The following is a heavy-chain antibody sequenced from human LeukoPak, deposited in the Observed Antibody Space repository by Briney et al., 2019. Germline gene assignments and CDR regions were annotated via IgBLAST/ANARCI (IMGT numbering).Heavy chain of an antibody. J-gene: IGHJ4*02. V-gene: IGHV3-43*01. Sequence: GGSLRLSCAASGFTFDDYTMHWVRQAPGKGLEWVSLISWDGGSTYYADSVKGRFTISRDNSKNSLYLQMNSLGTEGTALYYCAKDVGYDSSGYQYYFDYWGQGTLVTVSS. CDR2: ISWDGGST. CDR1: GFTFDDYT. D-gene: IGHD3-22*01. CDR3: AKDVGYDSSGYQYYFDY.